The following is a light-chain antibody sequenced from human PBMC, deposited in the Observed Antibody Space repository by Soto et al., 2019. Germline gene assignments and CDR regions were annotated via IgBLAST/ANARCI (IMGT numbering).Light chain of an antibody. CDR1: SGINVDTYT. Sequence: QPVLTQPSSLSASPGASASLTCTLRSGINVDTYTIYWYQQKAGSPPQYLLRYKSDAHKQQGSGVPSRFSGSKDASANAGILLISVLQSEDEADYYCMIWHSDAYVFGTGTKLTVL. V-gene: IGLV5-45*02. J-gene: IGLJ1*01. CDR3: MIWHSDAYV. CDR2: YKSDAHK.